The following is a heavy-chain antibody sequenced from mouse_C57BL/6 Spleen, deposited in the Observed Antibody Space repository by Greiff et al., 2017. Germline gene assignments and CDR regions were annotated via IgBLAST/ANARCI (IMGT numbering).Heavy chain of an antibody. CDR1: GFSFNTYA. D-gene: IGHD2-1*01. Sequence: EVQRVESGGGLVQPKGSLKLSCAASGFSFNTYAMNWVRQAPGKGLEWVARIRSKSNNYATYYADSVKDRFTISRDDSESMLYLQMNNLKTEDTAMYYCVRHDGNYYAMDYWGQGTSVTVSS. V-gene: IGHV10-1*01. J-gene: IGHJ4*01. CDR3: VRHDGNYYAMDY. CDR2: IRSKSNNYAT.